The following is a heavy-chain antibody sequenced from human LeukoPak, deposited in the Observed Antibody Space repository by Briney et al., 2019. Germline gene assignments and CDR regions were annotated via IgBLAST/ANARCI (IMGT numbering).Heavy chain of an antibody. Sequence: ASVKVSCKASGYTFTSYGISWVRHAPGQGLEWMGWISAYNGNTNYAQKLQGRVTMTTDTSTSTAYMELRSLRSEDTAVYYCASPTPYCSSTSCYLFYWGQGTLVTVSS. D-gene: IGHD2-2*01. V-gene: IGHV1-18*01. J-gene: IGHJ4*02. CDR1: GYTFTSYG. CDR2: ISAYNGNT. CDR3: ASPTPYCSSTSCYLFY.